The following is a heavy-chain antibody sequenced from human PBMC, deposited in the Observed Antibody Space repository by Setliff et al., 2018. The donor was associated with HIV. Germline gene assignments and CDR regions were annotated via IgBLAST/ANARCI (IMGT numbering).Heavy chain of an antibody. D-gene: IGHD2-21*01. CDR3: ARGRLMGSSVLFFDF. V-gene: IGHV4-61*09. J-gene: IGHJ4*02. Sequence: SETLSLTCDVSGDSFTTTSHSWAWLRQPAGRGLEWIGHVYSRGNTAYNPSLASRVSILMSTSEIQFSLTLNSVTAADTAKYYCARGRLMGSSVLFFDFWGQGILVTVSS. CDR1: GDSFTTTSHS. CDR2: VYSRGNT.